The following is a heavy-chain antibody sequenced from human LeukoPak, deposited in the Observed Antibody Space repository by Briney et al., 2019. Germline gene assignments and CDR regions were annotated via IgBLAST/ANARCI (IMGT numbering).Heavy chain of an antibody. Sequence: GGTLRLSCAASGFTFSSYAMSWVRQAPGKGLEWVSAISGSGGSTYYADSVKGRFNISRDDSKNTLYLQMNSLRAEDTAVYYCAKSYDYVWGSYRYFDYWGQGTLVTVSS. D-gene: IGHD3-16*02. J-gene: IGHJ4*02. V-gene: IGHV3-23*01. CDR2: ISGSGGST. CDR3: AKSYDYVWGSYRYFDY. CDR1: GFTFSSYA.